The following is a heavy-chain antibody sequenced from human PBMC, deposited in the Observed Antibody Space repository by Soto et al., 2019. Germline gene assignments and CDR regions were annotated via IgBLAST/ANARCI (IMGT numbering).Heavy chain of an antibody. D-gene: IGHD3-22*01. CDR2: IYYSGST. J-gene: IGHJ3*02. CDR1: GGSISSYY. V-gene: IGHV4-59*08. Sequence: TSETLSLTCTVSGGSISSYYWSWIRQPPGKGLEWIGYIYYSGSTSYNPSLKSRVTISVDTSKNQFSLKLSSVTAADTAVYYCARHLLLYYYDSSGYYLRDAFDIWGQGTMVTVSS. CDR3: ARHLLLYYYDSSGYYLRDAFDI.